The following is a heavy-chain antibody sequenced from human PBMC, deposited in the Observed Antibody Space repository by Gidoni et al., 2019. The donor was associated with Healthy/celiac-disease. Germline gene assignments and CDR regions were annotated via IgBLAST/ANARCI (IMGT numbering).Heavy chain of an antibody. V-gene: IGHV3-23*01. CDR3: AKEGGGSYVDY. D-gene: IGHD1-26*01. Sequence: EVQLLESGGGLVQPGGSLRLYCAASGFTFSSYAMSWVRQAPGKGLEWGSASSGSGGSTYYADTVKGRFTISRDNSKNTLYLQMNSLRAEDTAVYYCAKEGGGSYVDYWGQGTLVTVSS. J-gene: IGHJ4*02. CDR2: SSGSGGST. CDR1: GFTFSSYA.